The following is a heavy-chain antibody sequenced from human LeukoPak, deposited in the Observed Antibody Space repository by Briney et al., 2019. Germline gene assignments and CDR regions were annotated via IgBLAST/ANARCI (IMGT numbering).Heavy chain of an antibody. CDR1: GFTFSNYW. Sequence: GGSLRLSCAASGFTFSNYWMHWVRHAPGKGLVWVSRIKRDGSSPAYADSVKGRFTISRDNAKNTLYLQMNSLRAEDTAVYYCAALDNGRDYWGQGTLVTVSS. D-gene: IGHD1-14*01. CDR3: AALDNGRDY. V-gene: IGHV3-74*01. J-gene: IGHJ4*02. CDR2: IKRDGSSP.